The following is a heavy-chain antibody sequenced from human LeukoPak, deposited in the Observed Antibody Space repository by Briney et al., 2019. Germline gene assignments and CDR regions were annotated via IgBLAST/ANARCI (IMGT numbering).Heavy chain of an antibody. J-gene: IGHJ4*02. D-gene: IGHD6-19*01. CDR3: TTPEYSSGWYEVSRY. V-gene: IGHV3-15*01. CDR2: IKSKTDGGTT. Sequence: GESLRLSCAASGFTFSNAWMSWVRQAPGKGLEWVGRIKSKTDGGTTDYAAPVKGRFTISRDDSKNTLYLQMNSLKTEDTAVYYCTTPEYSSGWYEVSRYWGQGTLVTVSS. CDR1: GFTFSNAW.